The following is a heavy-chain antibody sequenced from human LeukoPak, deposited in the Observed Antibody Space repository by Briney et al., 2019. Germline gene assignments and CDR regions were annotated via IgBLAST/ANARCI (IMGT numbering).Heavy chain of an antibody. CDR1: GYTLTELS. CDR2: FDPEDGET. Sequence: ASVKVSCTFSGYTLTELSMHWVRQPPGPGLERKGVFDPEDGETIYAQKFQGRVTMTEDTSTDTAYMELSSLRSEDTAVYYCARGSDYYDSSGYYFDYWGQGTLVTVSS. D-gene: IGHD3-22*01. V-gene: IGHV1-24*01. CDR3: ARGSDYYDSSGYYFDY. J-gene: IGHJ4*02.